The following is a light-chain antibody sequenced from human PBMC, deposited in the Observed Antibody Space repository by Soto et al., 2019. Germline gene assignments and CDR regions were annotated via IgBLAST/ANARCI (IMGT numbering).Light chain of an antibody. Sequence: VRMTEAPATLSASVLYRVTITCRASQSIISWLSWYQQKPGKAPKFLIYGASILERGVPSRFRGSGAGTEFTLTISSLQPDDFATYYCQQDMSYPWTFGQGTKVDIK. V-gene: IGKV1-5*01. CDR2: GAS. J-gene: IGKJ1*01. CDR1: QSIISW. CDR3: QQDMSYPWT.